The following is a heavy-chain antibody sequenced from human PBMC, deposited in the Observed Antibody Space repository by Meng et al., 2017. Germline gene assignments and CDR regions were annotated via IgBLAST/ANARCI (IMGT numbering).Heavy chain of an antibody. J-gene: IGHJ5*02. CDR3: ARGHNDYGDYPNWFDP. D-gene: IGHD4-17*01. V-gene: IGHV4-39*07. CDR1: GGCCRGSSYY. Sequence: QLRLQGWRPGLGKPSETLSLTCTVSGGCCRGSSYYWGWIRQPPGKGLEWIGSIYYSGSTYYNPSLKSRVTISVDTSKNQFSLKLSSVTAADTAVYYCARGHNDYGDYPNWFDPWGQGTLVTVSS. CDR2: IYYSGST.